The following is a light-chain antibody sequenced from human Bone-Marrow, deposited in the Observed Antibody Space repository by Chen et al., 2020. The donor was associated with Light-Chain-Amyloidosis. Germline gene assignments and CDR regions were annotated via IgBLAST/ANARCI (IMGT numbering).Light chain of an antibody. CDR3: QTYQGSSQGV. V-gene: IGLV6-57*01. J-gene: IGLJ3*02. CDR2: EED. CDR1: SGSIATND. Sequence: NFMLTQPHSVSESPGKTVIISCTRSSGSIATNDVQWYQQRPGSSPTTVIYEEDQRPSGVPDRFSGSIDRSSNAASLTNSGLKTEDEADYDCQTYQGSSQGVFGGGTKLTV.